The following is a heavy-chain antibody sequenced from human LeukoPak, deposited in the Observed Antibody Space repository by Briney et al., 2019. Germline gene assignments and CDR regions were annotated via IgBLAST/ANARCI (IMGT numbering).Heavy chain of an antibody. CDR2: ISSSSSTI. V-gene: IGHV3-48*01. J-gene: IGHJ4*02. CDR1: GFTFSSYS. Sequence: PGGSLRLSCAASGFTFSSYSMNWVRQAPGKGLEWVSYISSSSSTIYYADSVKGRFTISRDNAKNSLYLQMNSLRAEDTAVYYCARDSLPDGAGKGLFDYWGQGTLVTVSS. CDR3: ARDSLPDGAGKGLFDY. D-gene: IGHD6-19*01.